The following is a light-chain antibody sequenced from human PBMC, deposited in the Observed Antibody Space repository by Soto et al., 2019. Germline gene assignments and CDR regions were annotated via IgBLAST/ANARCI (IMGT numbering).Light chain of an antibody. V-gene: IGLV2-8*01. CDR3: SSYAGSSNV. J-gene: IGLJ1*01. CDR2: EVN. CDR1: SSDVGGYNY. Sequence: QSALTQPPSSSGSPGQSGAISCTGTSSDVGGYNYVSWYQQHPGKAPKLMIYEVNKRPSGVPDRFSGSKSGNTASLTDSGLQAEDEADYYCSSYAGSSNVFGTGTKLTAL.